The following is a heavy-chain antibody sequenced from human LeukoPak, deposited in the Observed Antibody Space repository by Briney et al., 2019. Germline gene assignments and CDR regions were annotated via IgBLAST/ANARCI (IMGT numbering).Heavy chain of an antibody. CDR1: GGSFSGYY. D-gene: IGHD6-6*01. CDR2: ITHSGST. V-gene: IGHV4-34*01. J-gene: IGHJ4*02. CDR3: ARSIAARSFDY. Sequence: SGTLSLTCAVYGGSFSGYYWSWIRQPPGKGLEWIGEITHSGSTNYNPSLKSRVTISVDTSKNQFSLKLSSVTAAGTAVYYCARSIAARSFDYWGQGTLVTVSS.